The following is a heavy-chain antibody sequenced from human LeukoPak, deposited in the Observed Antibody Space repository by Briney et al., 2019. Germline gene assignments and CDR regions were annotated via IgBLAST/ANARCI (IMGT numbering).Heavy chain of an antibody. V-gene: IGHV1-18*01. J-gene: IGHJ4*02. CDR1: GYTFTSYG. Sequence: ASVKVSRKASGYTFTSYGISWVRQAPGQGLEWMGWISAYIGNTNYAQKLQGRVTMTTDTSTSTAYMELRSLRSDDTAVYYCARSHVDTAMAHFDYWGQGTLVTVSS. CDR3: ARSHVDTAMAHFDY. CDR2: ISAYIGNT. D-gene: IGHD5-18*01.